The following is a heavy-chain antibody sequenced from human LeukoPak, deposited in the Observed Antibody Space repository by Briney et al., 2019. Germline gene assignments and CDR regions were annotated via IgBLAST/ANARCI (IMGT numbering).Heavy chain of an antibody. CDR1: GFTFSSYW. V-gene: IGHV3-7*01. Sequence: GGSLRLSCAASGFTFSSYWMSWVRQAPGKGLEWVANIKQDGSEKYYVDSVKGRFTISRDNAKNSLYLQMNSLRAEDTAVYYCARARGIQLWSGDYYYYYGMDVWGRGTTITVSS. D-gene: IGHD5-18*01. CDR3: ARARGIQLWSGDYYYYYGMDV. J-gene: IGHJ6*01. CDR2: IKQDGSEK.